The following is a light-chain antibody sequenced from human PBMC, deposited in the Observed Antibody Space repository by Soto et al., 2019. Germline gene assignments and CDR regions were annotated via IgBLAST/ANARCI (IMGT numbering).Light chain of an antibody. CDR1: SGHSSAA. J-gene: IGLJ2*01. Sequence: QPVLTQSPSASASLGASVKLTCTLNSGHSSAAIAWHQQQPEKGPRYLMKLNSDGSHNKGDWIPDRFSGSSSGAERYLTISSLQSEDEADYYCQTLGTGIVVFGGGTKLTVL. V-gene: IGLV4-69*01. CDR2: LNSDGSH. CDR3: QTLGTGIVV.